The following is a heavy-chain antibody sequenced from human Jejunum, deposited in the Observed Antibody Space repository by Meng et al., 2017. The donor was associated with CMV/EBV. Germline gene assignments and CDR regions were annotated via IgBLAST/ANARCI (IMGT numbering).Heavy chain of an antibody. J-gene: IGHJ4*02. Sequence: SGGSIGTDEGSWSRKPPGKGREGMGHRDYSGSTNYNPSLKSRVTISLDTSKKQYSLRLTSVTAADTAVYYCARASPNWNYLMDDWGQGTLVTVSS. CDR3: ARASPNWNYLMDD. CDR1: GGSIGTDE. V-gene: IGHV4-59*01. D-gene: IGHD1-7*01. CDR2: RDYSGST.